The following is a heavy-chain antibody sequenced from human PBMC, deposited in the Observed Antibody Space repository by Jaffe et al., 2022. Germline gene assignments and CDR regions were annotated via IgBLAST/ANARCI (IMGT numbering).Heavy chain of an antibody. CDR3: ARGLYDILTGYYDYFDY. V-gene: IGHV3-53*04. Sequence: EVQLVESGGGLVQPGGSLRLSCAASGFTVSSNYMSWVRQAPGKGLEWVSVIYSGGSTYYADSVKGRFTISRHNSKNTLYLQMNSLRAEDTAVYYCARGLYDILTGYYDYFDYWGQGTLVTVSS. D-gene: IGHD3-9*01. CDR2: IYSGGST. J-gene: IGHJ4*02. CDR1: GFTVSSNY.